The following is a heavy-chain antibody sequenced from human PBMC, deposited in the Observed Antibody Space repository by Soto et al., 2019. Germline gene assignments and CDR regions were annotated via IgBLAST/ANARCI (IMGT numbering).Heavy chain of an antibody. CDR3: AREASAVISLDY. D-gene: IGHD6-19*01. CDR1: GYTFTSYY. V-gene: IGHV1-46*01. Sequence: ASVKVSCKASGYTFTSYYMHWVRQAPGQGLEWMGIINPSGGSTSYAQKFQGRVTMTRDTSTSTVYMELYSLTSDDTAVYYCAREASAVISLDYWGQGTLVTVSS. J-gene: IGHJ4*02. CDR2: INPSGGST.